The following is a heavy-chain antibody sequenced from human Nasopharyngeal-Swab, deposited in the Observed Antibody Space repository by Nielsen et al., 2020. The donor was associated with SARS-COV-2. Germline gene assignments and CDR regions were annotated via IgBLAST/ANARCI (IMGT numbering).Heavy chain of an antibody. Sequence: WVRQAPGQGLEWMGIINPSSGSTSYAQKFQGRVTMTRDTSTSTVYMELSSLRSEDTAVYYCARGEAWLPIDYWGQGTLVTVSS. J-gene: IGHJ4*02. D-gene: IGHD3-22*01. CDR2: INPSSGST. CDR3: ARGEAWLPIDY. V-gene: IGHV1-46*01.